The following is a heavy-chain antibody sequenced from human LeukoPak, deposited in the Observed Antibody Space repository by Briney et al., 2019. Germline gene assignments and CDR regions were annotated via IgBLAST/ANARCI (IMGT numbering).Heavy chain of an antibody. CDR3: ARGGLLWFGEYYPVP. CDR1: GYTFTSYY. V-gene: IGHV1-46*01. D-gene: IGHD3-10*01. Sequence: PAASVKVSCKASGYTFTSYYMHWVRQAPGQGLEWMGIINPSGGSTSYAQKFQGRVTMTRDTSTSTVYMELSSLRSEDTAVYYCARGGLLWFGEYYPVPWGQGTLVTVSS. CDR2: INPSGGST. J-gene: IGHJ5*02.